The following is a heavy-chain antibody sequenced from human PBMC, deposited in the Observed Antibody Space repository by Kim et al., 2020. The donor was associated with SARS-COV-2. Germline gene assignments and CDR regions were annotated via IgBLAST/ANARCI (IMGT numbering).Heavy chain of an antibody. Sequence: GGSLRLSCAASGFTFSSYAMSWVRQAPGKGLEWVSAISGSGGSTYYADSVKGRFTISRDNSKNTLYLQMNSLRAEDTAVYYCAKGTYYDSSGYLDYWGQGTLVTVSS. D-gene: IGHD3-22*01. J-gene: IGHJ4*02. CDR1: GFTFSSYA. CDR2: ISGSGGST. V-gene: IGHV3-23*01. CDR3: AKGTYYDSSGYLDY.